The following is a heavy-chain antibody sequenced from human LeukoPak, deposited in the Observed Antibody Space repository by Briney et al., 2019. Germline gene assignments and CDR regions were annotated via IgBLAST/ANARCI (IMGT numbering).Heavy chain of an antibody. Sequence: GGSLRLSCAASGFTFSSYGMHWVRQAPGKGLEWVAVIWYDGSNEFYADSVRGRFTISRDNSKNTVFLQMNSLRAEDTAVYYCARGRQALEWLLFYYWGQGTLVTVSS. CDR2: IWYDGSNE. D-gene: IGHD3-3*01. CDR1: GFTFSSYG. J-gene: IGHJ4*02. CDR3: ARGRQALEWLLFYY. V-gene: IGHV3-33*01.